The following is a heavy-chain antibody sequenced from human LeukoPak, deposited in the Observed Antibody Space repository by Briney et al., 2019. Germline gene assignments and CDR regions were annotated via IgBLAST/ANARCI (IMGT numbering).Heavy chain of an antibody. CDR2: IYYSGST. V-gene: IGHV4-31*03. Sequence: SETLSLTCTVSGGSISSGGYYWSWIRQHPGKGLEWIGYIYYSGSTYCNPSLKSRVTISEDTSKNQFSLKLSSVTAADTVVYYCAREGQAGYCTNGVCYGLDPWGQGTLVTVSS. D-gene: IGHD2-8*01. CDR1: GGSISSGGYY. J-gene: IGHJ5*02. CDR3: AREGQAGYCTNGVCYGLDP.